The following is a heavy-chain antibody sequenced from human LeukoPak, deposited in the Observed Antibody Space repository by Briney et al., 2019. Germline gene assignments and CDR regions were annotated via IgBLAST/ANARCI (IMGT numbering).Heavy chain of an antibody. CDR3: ARKFHGTYYDILTGYPSRIHAFDI. J-gene: IGHJ3*02. CDR1: GFTFSDYY. Sequence: PGGSLRLSCAASGFTFSDYYMSWIRQVPGKGLEWVSYITSSGDTIYYADSVKGRFTISRDIPENSVYLQMNSLRAEDTAVYYCARKFHGTYYDILTGYPSRIHAFDIWGQGTMVTVSS. D-gene: IGHD3-9*01. CDR2: ITSSGDTI. V-gene: IGHV3-11*01.